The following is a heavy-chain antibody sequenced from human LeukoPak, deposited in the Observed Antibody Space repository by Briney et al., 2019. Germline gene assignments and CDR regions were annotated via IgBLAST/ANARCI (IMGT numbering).Heavy chain of an antibody. D-gene: IGHD3-3*01. V-gene: IGHV4-59*12. CDR2: VHLDGRT. Sequence: PSETLSLTCTVSGGSISSSYWSWIRQPPGKGLEWIGEVHLDGRTNYNPSLKSRLIMSVDLPENHISLKLTSVTAADTAVYYCAREGGFYRPLDYSGQGTLVTVSS. CDR3: AREGGFYRPLDY. CDR1: GGSISSSY. J-gene: IGHJ4*02.